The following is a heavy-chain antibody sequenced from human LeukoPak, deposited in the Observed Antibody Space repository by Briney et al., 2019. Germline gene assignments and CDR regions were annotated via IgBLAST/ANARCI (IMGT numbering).Heavy chain of an antibody. CDR3: AGSSWFNY. D-gene: IGHD6-13*01. CDR2: IYYSGST. J-gene: IGHJ4*02. Sequence: SETLSLTCTVSGGSISSYYWSWIRQPPGKGLEWIGYIYYSGSTNYNPSLKRRVTISVDTSKNQFSLKLSSVTAADTAVYYCAGSSWFNYWGQGTLVTVSS. V-gene: IGHV4-59*01. CDR1: GGSISSYY.